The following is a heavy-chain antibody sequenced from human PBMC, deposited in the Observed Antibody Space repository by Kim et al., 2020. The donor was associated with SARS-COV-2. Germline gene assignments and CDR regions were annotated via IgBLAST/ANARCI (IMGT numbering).Heavy chain of an antibody. D-gene: IGHD7-27*01. CDR2: INPKSGDT. J-gene: IGHJ4*02. V-gene: IGHV1-2*02. CDR1: GYTFSDYT. CDR3: ATTNWDFNF. Sequence: ALVKVSCKASGYTFSDYTIHWVRQTPGQGLESMGWINPKSGDTNSDQKFRGRVTMTTDTSINTAYMELSRLTSDDAGIYFCATTNWDFNFWGQGTLVTVS.